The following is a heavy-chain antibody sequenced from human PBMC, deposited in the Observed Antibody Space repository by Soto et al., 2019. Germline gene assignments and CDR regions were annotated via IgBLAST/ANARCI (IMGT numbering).Heavy chain of an antibody. J-gene: IGHJ3*01. CDR1: GLPFSSYA. V-gene: IGHV3-23*01. CDR3: AKGDGYFYDRNDAFDL. D-gene: IGHD3-22*01. CDR2: IVGSGGST. Sequence: GSRRLSCGASGLPFSSYAMSWVRQAPGEGLEWVSAIVGSGGSTYYADSVRGRSTVSRDNFMNTMSLQINSLRVEDTAVYYCAKGDGYFYDRNDAFDLWGRGKRLTVSS.